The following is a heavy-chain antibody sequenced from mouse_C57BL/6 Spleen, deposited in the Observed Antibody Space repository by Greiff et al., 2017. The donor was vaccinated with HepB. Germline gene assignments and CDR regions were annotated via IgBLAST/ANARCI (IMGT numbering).Heavy chain of an antibody. Sequence: VQLVESGAELVRPGTSVKVSCKASGYAFTNYLIEWVKQRPGQGLEWIGVLNPGSGGTNYNEKFKGKATLTADKSSNTAYMQLSSLTSEDSAVYSVSRDYGSESDYAMDYWGQGTSVTVSS. J-gene: IGHJ4*01. CDR3: SRDYGSESDYAMDY. D-gene: IGHD1-1*01. CDR1: GYAFTNYL. CDR2: LNPGSGGT. V-gene: IGHV1-54*01.